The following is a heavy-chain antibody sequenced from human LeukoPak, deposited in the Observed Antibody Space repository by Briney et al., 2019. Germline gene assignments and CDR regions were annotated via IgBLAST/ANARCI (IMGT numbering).Heavy chain of an antibody. CDR3: AKGAYFFYVSSVGYLDY. V-gene: IGHV3-30*02. CDR2: IPYDGSNK. D-gene: IGHD3-22*01. CDR1: GFTFSSYD. Sequence: PGGSLRLSCAASGFTFSSYDMHWVRQAPGKGLEWVAFIPYDGSNKYYADSVKGRFTISRDNSKNTLYLQMNSLRAEDTAVYYCAKGAYFFYVSSVGYLDYWGQGTLVTVSS. J-gene: IGHJ4*02.